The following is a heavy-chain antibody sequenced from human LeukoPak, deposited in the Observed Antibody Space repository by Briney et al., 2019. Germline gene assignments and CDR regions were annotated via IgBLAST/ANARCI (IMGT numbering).Heavy chain of an antibody. CDR2: ISYDGSNK. Sequence: GGSLRLSCAASGFTFRSYAMHWVRQAPGKGLEWVAVISYDGSNKYYADSVKGRFTISRDNSKNTLYLQMNSLRAEDTAVYYCARGSVYYDSSGQTTNLFDYWGQGTLVTVSS. J-gene: IGHJ4*02. V-gene: IGHV3-30-3*01. CDR1: GFTFRSYA. D-gene: IGHD3-22*01. CDR3: ARGSVYYDSSGQTTNLFDY.